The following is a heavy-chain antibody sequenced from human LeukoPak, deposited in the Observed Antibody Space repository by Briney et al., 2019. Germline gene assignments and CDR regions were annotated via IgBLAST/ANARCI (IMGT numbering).Heavy chain of an antibody. CDR2: ISYDGSNK. V-gene: IGHV3-30*04. CDR3: ARVWQQLVRFDAFDI. Sequence: GGSPRLSCAASGFTFSSYEMHWVRQAPGKGLEWVAVISYDGSNKYYADSVKGRFTISRDNSKNTLYLQMNSLRAEDTAVYYCARVWQQLVRFDAFDIWGQGTMVTVSS. J-gene: IGHJ3*02. D-gene: IGHD6-13*01. CDR1: GFTFSSYE.